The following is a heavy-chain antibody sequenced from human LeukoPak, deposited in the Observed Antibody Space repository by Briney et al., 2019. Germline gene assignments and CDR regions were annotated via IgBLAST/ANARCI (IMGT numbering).Heavy chain of an antibody. Sequence: GGSLRLSCAASGFTFSSYGMHWVRQAPGMGLEWVAVIWYDGSDKYYADSVKGRFTISRDNSKNTLYLQMNSLRAEDTAVYYCARAERQWPATDYWGQGTLVTVSS. CDR3: ARAERQWPATDY. D-gene: IGHD6-19*01. CDR2: IWYDGSDK. CDR1: GFTFSSYG. V-gene: IGHV3-33*01. J-gene: IGHJ4*02.